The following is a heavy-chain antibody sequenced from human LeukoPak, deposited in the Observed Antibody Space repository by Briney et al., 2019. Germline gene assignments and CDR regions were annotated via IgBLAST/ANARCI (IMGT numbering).Heavy chain of an antibody. D-gene: IGHD5-18*01. CDR1: GFTFSSYW. J-gene: IGHJ6*02. V-gene: IGHV3-74*01. CDR2: INSDGSST. Sequence: GGSLRLSCAASGFTFSSYWMLWVGQAPGKGLVWVSRINSDGSSTNYADSVKGRFTISRNNAKNTLYLQMNSLRAEDTAVYYCARRTAGYFMDVWGQGTTVTVSS. CDR3: ARRTAGYFMDV.